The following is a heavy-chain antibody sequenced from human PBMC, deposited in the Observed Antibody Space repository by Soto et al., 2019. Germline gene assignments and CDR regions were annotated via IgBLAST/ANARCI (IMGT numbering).Heavy chain of an antibody. Sequence: QLQLQELGPGLVKPSETLSLTCSVSGGSVSSTRHYWGWIRQPPGKVLEWIGNIYYGGSTYYNPSLKRRVTISVDTSKNQFSLKLYSVAAADTAVYYCASHKDTSNWYLLPEYWGQGTLVTVSS. J-gene: IGHJ4*02. CDR1: GGSVSSTRHY. CDR3: ASHKDTSNWYLLPEY. CDR2: IYYGGST. V-gene: IGHV4-39*01. D-gene: IGHD6-13*01.